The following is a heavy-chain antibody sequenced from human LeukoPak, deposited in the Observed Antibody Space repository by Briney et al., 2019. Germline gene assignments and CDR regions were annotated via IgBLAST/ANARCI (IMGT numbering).Heavy chain of an antibody. CDR2: ISAYNGNT. CDR3: ATDRFLIAVRGQFDY. J-gene: IGHJ4*02. CDR1: GYTFTSYG. V-gene: IGHV1-18*01. Sequence: ASVKVSCKASGYTFTSYGISWVRQAPGQGLEWMGWISAYNGNTNYAQKLQGRVTMTTDTSTSTAYMELRSLRSDDTAVYYCATDRFLIAVRGQFDYWGQGTLVTVSS. D-gene: IGHD6-6*01.